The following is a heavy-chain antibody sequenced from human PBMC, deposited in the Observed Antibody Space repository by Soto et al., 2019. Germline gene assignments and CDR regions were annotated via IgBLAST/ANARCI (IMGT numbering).Heavy chain of an antibody. V-gene: IGHV1-2*02. Sequence: GASVKFSCKASGYSFTGYYIHWVRQAPGQGLEWMGWIFPNSGGTRFAQKFQGRVTMTRDTSISTVYMELRTLRSDDTAVYYCAREGMYHYETSDYYPSTYGLDVWGQGTAVTVSS. J-gene: IGHJ6*02. CDR1: GYSFTGYY. CDR3: AREGMYHYETSDYYPSTYGLDV. CDR2: IFPNSGGT. D-gene: IGHD3-22*01.